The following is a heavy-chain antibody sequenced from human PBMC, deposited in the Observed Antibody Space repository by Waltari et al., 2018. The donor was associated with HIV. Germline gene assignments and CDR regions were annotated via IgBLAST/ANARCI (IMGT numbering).Heavy chain of an antibody. V-gene: IGHV3-21*03. J-gene: IGHJ4*02. CDR2: ISSTSSFI. CDR1: GFTFTTFN. D-gene: IGHD3-3*01. Sequence: EVQLVESGGGLVKPGGSLRLSCVVSGFTFTTFNMKWVRQAPGKGLEWVSSISSTSSFIYYADSLKGRFTVSRDNAKNSLYLQINNLRAEDTAIYYCASENFWGGPHNSGQGTLVTVSS. CDR3: ASENFWGGPHN.